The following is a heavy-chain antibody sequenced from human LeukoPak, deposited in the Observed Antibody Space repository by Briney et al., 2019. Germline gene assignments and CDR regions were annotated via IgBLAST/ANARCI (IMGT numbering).Heavy chain of an antibody. Sequence: GGSLRLSCAASGFTVTNNYMSWVRQAPGMGLEWVSIIYSGGNTYYADSVKGRFTISRDNSKNTLYLQMTSLRVEDTALYYCASSPTVTTFDYWGQGTLVTVSS. D-gene: IGHD4-17*01. V-gene: IGHV3-66*01. CDR3: ASSPTVTTFDY. J-gene: IGHJ4*02. CDR1: GFTVTNNY. CDR2: IYSGGNT.